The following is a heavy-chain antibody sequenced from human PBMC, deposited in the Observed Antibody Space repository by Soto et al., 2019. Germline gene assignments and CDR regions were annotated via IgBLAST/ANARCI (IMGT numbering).Heavy chain of an antibody. CDR1: GFTFSSYG. D-gene: IGHD6-6*01. Sequence: LSLTCAASGFTFSSYGMHWVLQAPGKGLEWVAVIWYDGSNKYYADSVKGRFTISRDNSKNTLYLQMNSLRAEDTAVYYCARDEGRSSSYDFDYWGQGTLVTVSS. J-gene: IGHJ4*02. CDR2: IWYDGSNK. V-gene: IGHV3-33*01. CDR3: ARDEGRSSSYDFDY.